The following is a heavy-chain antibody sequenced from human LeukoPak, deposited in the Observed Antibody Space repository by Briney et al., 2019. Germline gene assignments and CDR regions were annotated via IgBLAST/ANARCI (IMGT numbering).Heavy chain of an antibody. J-gene: IGHJ6*02. Sequence: GGSLRLSCAASGFTFSNAWMSWVRQAPGKGLEWVGRIKSKTDGGTTDYAAPVKGRFTITRDDSKNTLYLQMNSLKTEDTAVYYCARDEGEQQLHYYGMDVWGQGTTVTVSS. CDR3: ARDEGEQQLHYYGMDV. CDR2: IKSKTDGGTT. D-gene: IGHD6-13*01. V-gene: IGHV3-15*01. CDR1: GFTFSNAW.